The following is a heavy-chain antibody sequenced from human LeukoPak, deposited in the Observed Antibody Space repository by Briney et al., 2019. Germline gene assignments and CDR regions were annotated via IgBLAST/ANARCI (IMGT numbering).Heavy chain of an antibody. D-gene: IGHD3-22*01. Sequence: ASVKVSCKASGYTFTSYGISWVRQAPGRGLEWMGWISAYNGNTNYAQKLQGRVTLTRDTSINTAYMDLTRLTSDDTAVYYCARVEARSSDDSEYPFWGQGTLVTVSS. CDR1: GYTFTSYG. V-gene: IGHV1-18*04. CDR2: ISAYNGNT. J-gene: IGHJ4*02. CDR3: ARVEARSSDDSEYPF.